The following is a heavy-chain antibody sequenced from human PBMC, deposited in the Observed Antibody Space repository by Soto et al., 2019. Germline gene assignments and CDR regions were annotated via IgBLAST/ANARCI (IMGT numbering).Heavy chain of an antibody. D-gene: IGHD6-13*01. CDR3: ARGCHGSSCLCNWFDP. CDR1: GGSFSGYY. J-gene: IGHJ5*02. Sequence: SETLSLTCAVYGGSFSGYYWSWIRQPPGKGLEWIGEINHSGSTNYNPSLKSRVTISVDTSKNQFSLKLSSVTAADTAVYYCARGCHGSSCLCNWFDPWGQGTLVTVSS. V-gene: IGHV4-34*01. CDR2: INHSGST.